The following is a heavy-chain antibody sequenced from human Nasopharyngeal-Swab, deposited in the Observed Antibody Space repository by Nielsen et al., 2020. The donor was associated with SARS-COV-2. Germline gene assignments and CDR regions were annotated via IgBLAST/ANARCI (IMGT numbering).Heavy chain of an antibody. J-gene: IGHJ3*02. Sequence: GESLKISCAASGFTFSSYAMSWVRQAPGKGLEWVSAISGSGGSTYYADSVKGRFTISRDNSKNTLYLQMNSLRAEDTAVYYCAKDRGYCTNGVCYSEYAFDIWGQGTTVTVSS. CDR1: GFTFSSYA. V-gene: IGHV3-23*01. CDR2: ISGSGGST. CDR3: AKDRGYCTNGVCYSEYAFDI. D-gene: IGHD2-8*01.